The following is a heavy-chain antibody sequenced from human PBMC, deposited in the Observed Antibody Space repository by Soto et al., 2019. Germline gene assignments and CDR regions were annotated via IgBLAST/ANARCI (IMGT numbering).Heavy chain of an antibody. CDR3: VRGTTAWRGMDY. Sequence: GGSLRLSCAASGFTFSTYCMHWVRHTPGTGLVWVSRTCRYGRELYYADSVKGRFTISRDDAKNTLYLQMDSLRVEDTGIYYCVRGTTAWRGMDYWGQGXLVTVSS. CDR1: GFTFSTYC. D-gene: IGHD1-1*01. J-gene: IGHJ4*02. CDR2: TCRYGREL. V-gene: IGHV3-74*01.